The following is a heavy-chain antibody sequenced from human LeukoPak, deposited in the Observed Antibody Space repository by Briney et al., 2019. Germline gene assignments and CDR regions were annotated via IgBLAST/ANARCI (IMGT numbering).Heavy chain of an antibody. CDR2: IYPGDSDT. V-gene: IGHV5-51*01. J-gene: IGHJ4*02. CDR1: GYSFTSNW. Sequence: GESLKISCKGSGYSFTSNWIGWVRQMPGKGLEWMGIIYPGDSDTKYSPSFQGQVTFSADKSVSTAYLQWSSLKASDTAMYYCARLMSTSGWPTDYWGQGTLVTVSS. CDR3: ARLMSTSGWPTDY. D-gene: IGHD6-19*01.